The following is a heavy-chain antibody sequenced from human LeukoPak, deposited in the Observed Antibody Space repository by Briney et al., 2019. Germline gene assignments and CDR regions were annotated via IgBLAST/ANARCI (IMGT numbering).Heavy chain of an antibody. Sequence: GASVKVSCKASGYTFTGYDINWVRQATGQGLEWMGWMNPNSGNTGYAQKFQGRVTITRNTSISTAYMELSSLRSEDTAVYYCARGSSSWYRHYYYMDVWGKGTTVTVSS. CDR1: GYTFTGYD. J-gene: IGHJ6*03. CDR2: MNPNSGNT. CDR3: ARGSSSWYRHYYYMDV. D-gene: IGHD6-13*01. V-gene: IGHV1-8*03.